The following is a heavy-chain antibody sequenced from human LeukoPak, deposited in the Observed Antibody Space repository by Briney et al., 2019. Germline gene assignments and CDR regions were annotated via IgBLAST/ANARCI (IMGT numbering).Heavy chain of an antibody. CDR1: GFTFSNAS. D-gene: IGHD3-22*01. V-gene: IGHV3-15*01. CDR2: IKSKILGGTT. J-gene: IGHJ3*02. CDR3: TTDPDSSGYPDAFDI. Sequence: GGSLRLSCGTSGFTFSNASISWVRQAPGKGLEWVGLIKSKILGGTTHYAAPVKGRFTISRDDSKNTLYLQMNSLKTEDTAVYYCTTDPDSSGYPDAFDIWGQGTMVTVSS.